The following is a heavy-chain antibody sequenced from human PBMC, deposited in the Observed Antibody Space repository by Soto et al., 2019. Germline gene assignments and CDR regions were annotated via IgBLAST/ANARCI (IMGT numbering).Heavy chain of an antibody. D-gene: IGHD5-12*01. Sequence: QVQLMESGGGVVQPGKSLRLSCAASGFTFSDYGMHWVRQAPGKGLEWVAVIWYDGSNKYYAESVKGRFSISRDNSKNTVYLQMNSLTADDTAVYYCARGPIVANLDHWGQGTLVIVSS. V-gene: IGHV3-33*01. CDR1: GFTFSDYG. CDR2: IWYDGSNK. J-gene: IGHJ5*02. CDR3: ARGPIVANLDH.